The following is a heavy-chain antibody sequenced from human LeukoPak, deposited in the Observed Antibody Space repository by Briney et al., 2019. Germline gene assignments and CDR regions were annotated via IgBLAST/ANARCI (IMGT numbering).Heavy chain of an antibody. CDR2: INHSGST. D-gene: IGHD4-11*01. V-gene: IGHV4-34*01. CDR1: GGSFSGYY. J-gene: IGHJ5*02. Sequence: PSETLSLTCAVYGGSFSGYYWSWIRQPPGKGLEWIGEINHSGSTNYNPSLKSRVTISVDTSKNQFSLKLSSVIAADTAVYYCARSGVAVTPFGPWGQGTLVTVSS. CDR3: ARSGVAVTPFGP.